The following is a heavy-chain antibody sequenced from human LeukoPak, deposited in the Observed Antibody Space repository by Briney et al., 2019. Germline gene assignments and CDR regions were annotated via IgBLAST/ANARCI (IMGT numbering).Heavy chain of an antibody. CDR2: INPNSGGT. Sequence: ASVKVSCKASGYAFTGYYMHWVRQAPGQGLEWMGWINPNSGGTNYAQKFQGRVTMTWDTSISTAYMELSRLRSDDTAVYYCASSEGYSSGWHVDYWGQGTLVTVSS. CDR3: ASSEGYSSGWHVDY. CDR1: GYAFTGYY. J-gene: IGHJ4*02. D-gene: IGHD6-19*01. V-gene: IGHV1-2*02.